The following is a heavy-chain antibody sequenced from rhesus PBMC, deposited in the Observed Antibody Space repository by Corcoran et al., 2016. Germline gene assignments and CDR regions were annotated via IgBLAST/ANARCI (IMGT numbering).Heavy chain of an antibody. CDR2: ISSASSYI. D-gene: IGHD4-29*01. CDR1: GFPFSDYY. Sequence: EVQLVESGGGLVQPGGSLRLSCAASGFPFSDYYMIWVRQAPGKGLGWVSSISSASSYIYYADSVKGRFTISRDNAKNSLSLQMNSLKIEDTAVYYCTRGGSSIFDYWGQGVLVTVSS. V-gene: IGHV3S16*01. J-gene: IGHJ4*01. CDR3: TRGGSSIFDY.